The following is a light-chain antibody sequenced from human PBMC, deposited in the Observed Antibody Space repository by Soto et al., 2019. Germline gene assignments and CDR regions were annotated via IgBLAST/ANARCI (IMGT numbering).Light chain of an antibody. CDR2: EVT. CDR3: SSYTTSSTV. Sequence: QSVLTQPASVSGSPGQSITISCTGTSSDGADYKDVSWYQQHPGKAPKLMIYEVTYRPSGVSNRFSGSKSGTTASLTISGLQAEDEAEYYWSSYTTSSTVFGTGTKLTVL. CDR1: SSDGADYKD. V-gene: IGLV2-14*01. J-gene: IGLJ1*01.